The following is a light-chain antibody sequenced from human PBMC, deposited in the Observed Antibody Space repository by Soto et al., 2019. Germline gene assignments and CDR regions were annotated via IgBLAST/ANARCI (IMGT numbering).Light chain of an antibody. Sequence: DIEITQSPSSLSASVGGRATITCRASHGISSYLDWYQQKPGKAPKLLIYAASSLQSGVPSRFSGSGSGTDFTLIISSLQPEDFATYYCQQSYSTPRTFGQGTKVDIK. CDR3: QQSYSTPRT. J-gene: IGKJ1*01. CDR1: HGISSY. CDR2: AAS. V-gene: IGKV1-39*01.